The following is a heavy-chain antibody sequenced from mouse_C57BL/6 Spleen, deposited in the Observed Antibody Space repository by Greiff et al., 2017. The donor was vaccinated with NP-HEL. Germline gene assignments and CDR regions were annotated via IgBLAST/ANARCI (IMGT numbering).Heavy chain of an antibody. CDR2: IDPETGGT. V-gene: IGHV1-15*01. CDR3: TGHATKTFFAY. D-gene: IGHD1-3*01. CDR1: GYTFTDYE. Sequence: QVQLQQSGAELVRPGASVTLSCKASGYTFTDYEMHWVKQTPVHGLEWIGAIDPETGGTAYNQKFKGKAILTADKSSSTAYMELRSLTSEDSAVYYYTGHATKTFFAYWGQGTLVTVSA. J-gene: IGHJ3*01.